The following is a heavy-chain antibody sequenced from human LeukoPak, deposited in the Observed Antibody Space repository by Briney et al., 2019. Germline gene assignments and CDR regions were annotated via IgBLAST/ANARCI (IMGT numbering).Heavy chain of an antibody. V-gene: IGHV5-51*01. CDR2: IYPADSDI. J-gene: IGHJ5*02. Sequence: HGESLKISCKGSGYSINNYWIGWVRQMPGKGLEWMGIIYPADSDIRYSPSFQDQVTISADKSISTAYLQWSSLKASDTAMYYCARQEYCSGGSCYTWFDPWGQGTLVTVSS. CDR1: GYSINNYW. D-gene: IGHD2-15*01. CDR3: ARQEYCSGGSCYTWFDP.